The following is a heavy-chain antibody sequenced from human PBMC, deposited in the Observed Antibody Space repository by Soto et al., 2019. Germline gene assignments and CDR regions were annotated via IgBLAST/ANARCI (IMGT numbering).Heavy chain of an antibody. CDR3: TTQYYYGSGPFDS. CDR1: GFIFDDYA. CDR2: ISWNSGRI. V-gene: IGHV3-9*01. D-gene: IGHD3-10*01. Sequence: DVQLVESGGGLVQPGRSLRLSCAASGFIFDDYAMHWARQAPGKGLEWVSGISWNSGRIGYVDSVKGRFTISRDNAKNSLYLQMNSLRPEDTAFYYCTTQYYYGSGPFDSWGQGTLVTVSS. J-gene: IGHJ4*02.